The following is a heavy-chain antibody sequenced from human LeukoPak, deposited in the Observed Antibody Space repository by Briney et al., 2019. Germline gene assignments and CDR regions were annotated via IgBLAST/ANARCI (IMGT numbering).Heavy chain of an antibody. J-gene: IGHJ6*02. CDR1: GFTVSSNY. Sequence: GGSLRLSCAASGFTVSSNYMSWVRQAPGKGLEWVSVIYSGGSTYYADSAKGRFTISRDNSKNTLYLQMNSLRAADTAVYYCARDKSNPPYYYYGMDVWGQGTTVTVSS. CDR3: ARDKSNPPYYYYGMDV. V-gene: IGHV3-66*01. CDR2: IYSGGST.